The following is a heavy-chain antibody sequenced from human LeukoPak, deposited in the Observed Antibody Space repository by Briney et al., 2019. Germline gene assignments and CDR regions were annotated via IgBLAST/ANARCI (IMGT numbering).Heavy chain of an antibody. Sequence: GGSLRLSCAASGFTFSSYSMNWVRQAPGKGLEWVSYISSSRSTIYYADSVKGRFTISRDNAKNTLYLQMNSLRAEDTAVYYCARDTAWPLRFDYWGQGTLVTVSS. J-gene: IGHJ4*02. D-gene: IGHD5-12*01. V-gene: IGHV3-48*04. CDR2: ISSSRSTI. CDR3: ARDTAWPLRFDY. CDR1: GFTFSSYS.